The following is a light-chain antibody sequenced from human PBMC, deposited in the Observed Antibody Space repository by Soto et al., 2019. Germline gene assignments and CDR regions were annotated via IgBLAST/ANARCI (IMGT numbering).Light chain of an antibody. CDR3: GTWDICLRAGE. CDR1: SSDVGGCNS. J-gene: IGLJ3*02. CDR2: DVG. Sequence: QSVLTQPASVSGTPGQSITISCTGTSSDVGGCNSVSWYQHHPGKAPKLILYDVGDRPSGASYRFSGSKSGTSASLGITGLQSGDEADYYCGTWDICLRAGEFGGGTQLTVL. V-gene: IGLV2-14*03.